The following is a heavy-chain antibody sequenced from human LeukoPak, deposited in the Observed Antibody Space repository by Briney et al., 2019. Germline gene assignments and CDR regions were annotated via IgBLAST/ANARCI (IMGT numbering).Heavy chain of an antibody. CDR2: IYYSGST. Sequence: SETLSLTCTVSGGSISSSSYYWGWIRQPPGKGLEWIGSIYYSGSTYYNPSLKSRVTISVDTSKNQFSLKLSSVTAVDTAVYYCASLGDVLSCFDYWDQGTLVTVSS. CDR3: ASLGDVLSCFDY. D-gene: IGHD3-16*01. J-gene: IGHJ4*02. V-gene: IGHV4-39*01. CDR1: GGSISSSSYY.